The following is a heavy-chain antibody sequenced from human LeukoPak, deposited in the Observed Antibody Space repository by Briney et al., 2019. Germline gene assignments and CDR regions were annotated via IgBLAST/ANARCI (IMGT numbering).Heavy chain of an antibody. D-gene: IGHD2-2*01. CDR1: GGSISSNNYY. CDR2: IYYGGYT. J-gene: IGHJ4*02. CDR3: ARLLGRVVPAAIIY. V-gene: IGHV4-39*01. Sequence: SETLSLTCTVPGGSISSNNYYWGWIRQPPGKGLEWIGSIYYGGYTYYNPSLKSRVTISVDTSKNQFSLKLSSVTAADTAVYYCARLLGRVVPAAIIYWGQGALVTVSS.